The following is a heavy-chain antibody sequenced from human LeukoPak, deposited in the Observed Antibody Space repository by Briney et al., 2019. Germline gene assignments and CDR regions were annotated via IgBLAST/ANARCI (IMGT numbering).Heavy chain of an antibody. V-gene: IGHV1-18*01. J-gene: IGHJ6*02. CDR3: ARALRFLGGMDV. CDR1: GYTFTSYG. D-gene: IGHD3-3*01. CDR2: VSAYNGNT. Sequence: ASVKVSCKASGYTFTSYGISWVRQAPGQGLAWMGWVSAYNGNTNYAQKLQGRATMTTDTSTSTAYMELRSLRSDVTAVYYGARALRFLGGMDVWGQGTTVTVSS.